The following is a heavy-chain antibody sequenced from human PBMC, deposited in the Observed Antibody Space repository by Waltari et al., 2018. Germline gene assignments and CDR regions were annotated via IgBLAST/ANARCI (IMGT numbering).Heavy chain of an antibody. D-gene: IGHD6-6*01. CDR2: INAGNGNT. Sequence: QVQLVQSGAEVKKPGASVKVSCKASGYTFTRYAMHWVRQAPGQRLEWMGWINAGNGNTKYSQKFQGRVTITRDTSASTAYMELSSLRSEDTAVYYCARPYSSSNGDAFDIWGQGTMVTVSS. J-gene: IGHJ3*02. CDR3: ARPYSSSNGDAFDI. CDR1: GYTFTRYA. V-gene: IGHV1-3*01.